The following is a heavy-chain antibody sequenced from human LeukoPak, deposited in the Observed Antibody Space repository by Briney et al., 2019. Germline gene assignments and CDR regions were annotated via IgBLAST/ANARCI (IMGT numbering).Heavy chain of an antibody. CDR2: ISSSSSTI. CDR1: GFTFSSYS. CDR3: ARHDYGDYGHFDY. J-gene: IGHJ4*02. D-gene: IGHD4-17*01. Sequence: GGSLRLSCAASGFTFSSYSVNWVRQAPGKGLEWVSYISSSSSTIYYADSVKGRFTISRDNAKNSLYLQMNSLRAEDTAVYYCARHDYGDYGHFDYWGQGTLVTVSS. V-gene: IGHV3-48*01.